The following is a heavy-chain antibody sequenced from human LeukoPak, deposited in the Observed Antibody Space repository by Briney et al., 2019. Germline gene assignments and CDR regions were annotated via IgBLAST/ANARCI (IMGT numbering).Heavy chain of an antibody. CDR1: GGSFSGYY. Sequence: SETLSLTCAVYGGSFSGYYWSWIRQPPGKGLEWIGEINHSGSTNYNPSLKSRVTISVDTSKNQISLKLSSVTAADSAVYYCVRRVRYFGQNDYWGQGTLVTVSS. D-gene: IGHD3-9*01. J-gene: IGHJ4*02. CDR3: VRRVRYFGQNDY. V-gene: IGHV4-34*01. CDR2: INHSGST.